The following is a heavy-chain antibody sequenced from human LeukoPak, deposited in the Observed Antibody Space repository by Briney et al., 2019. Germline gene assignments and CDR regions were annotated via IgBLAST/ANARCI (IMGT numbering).Heavy chain of an antibody. CDR1: GSTFSSYS. CDR2: ISSSSDHI. CDR3: ARGVVPAAFGY. J-gene: IGHJ4*02. D-gene: IGHD2-2*01. V-gene: IGHV3-21*01. Sequence: PGGSLRLSCAASGSTFSSYSMNWVRQAPGKGLEWVSSISSSSDHIAYADSMKGRFTISRDNAKNALYLQVNSLRAEDTAVYYCARGVVPAAFGYWGQGTLVTVSS.